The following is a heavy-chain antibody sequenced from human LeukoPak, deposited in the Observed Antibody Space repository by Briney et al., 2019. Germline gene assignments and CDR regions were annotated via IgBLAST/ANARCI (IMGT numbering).Heavy chain of an antibody. CDR3: ARAGGWARGDYKGDSFHI. V-gene: IGHV1-18*01. CDR2: ISTYNGNT. D-gene: IGHD6-19*01. CDR1: GYTFTNYG. J-gene: IGHJ3*02. Sequence: ASVTVSCKASGYTFTNYGISWVRQAPGEGLEWMGWISTYNGNTDYAQRLQGRVTMTTDTSTSTVYMELRSLGSDDTAVYYCARAGGWARGDYKGDSFHIWGQGTMVTVSS.